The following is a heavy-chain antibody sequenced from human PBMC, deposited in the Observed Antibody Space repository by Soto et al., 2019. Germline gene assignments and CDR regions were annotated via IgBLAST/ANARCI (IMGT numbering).Heavy chain of an antibody. J-gene: IGHJ5*02. V-gene: IGHV1-46*01. Sequence: QVQLVQSGAEVKKPGASVKVSCKASGYTFTSYYMHWVRQAPGQGLEWMGIINPSGGSTSYAQKFQGRVIMTRDTSTSTVYMELSSLRSEDTAVYYCAAHATVTATGYWFDPWGQGTLVTVSS. CDR2: INPSGGST. D-gene: IGHD4-17*01. CDR3: AAHATVTATGYWFDP. CDR1: GYTFTSYY.